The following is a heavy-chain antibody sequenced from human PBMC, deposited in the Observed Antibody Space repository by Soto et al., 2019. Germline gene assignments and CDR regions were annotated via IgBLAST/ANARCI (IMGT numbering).Heavy chain of an antibody. V-gene: IGHV3-15*01. CDR3: AMYGSGSYLVNDH. Sequence: EVQVVESGGGLVRPGGSLTLSCAASGLTFSNVYMNWVRQAPGKGLEWDGRIKRKTDGGTIDYAAPVKGRFTISRDDSQNTLFLQMNSLKSEDTAVYFCAMYGSGSYLVNDHWGQGTLVTVSS. J-gene: IGHJ4*02. CDR1: GLTFSNVY. CDR2: IKRKTDGGTI. D-gene: IGHD3-10*01.